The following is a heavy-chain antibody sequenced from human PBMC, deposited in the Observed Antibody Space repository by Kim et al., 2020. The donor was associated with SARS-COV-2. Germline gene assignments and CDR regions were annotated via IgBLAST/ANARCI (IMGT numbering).Heavy chain of an antibody. Sequence: GGSLRLSCAASGFTFSSYGMHWVRQAPGKGLEWVAVIWYDGSNKYYADSVKGRFTISRDNSKNTLYLQMNSLRAEDTAVYYCARGGHGYSGSHRLGYWGQGTLVTVSS. CDR3: ARGGHGYSGSHRLGY. CDR2: IWYDGSNK. V-gene: IGHV3-33*01. D-gene: IGHD1-26*01. J-gene: IGHJ4*02. CDR1: GFTFSSYG.